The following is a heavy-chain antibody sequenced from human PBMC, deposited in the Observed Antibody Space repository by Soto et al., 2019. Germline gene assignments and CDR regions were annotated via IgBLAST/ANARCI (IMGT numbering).Heavy chain of an antibody. CDR1: GLTFSRYA. D-gene: IGHD1-1*01. V-gene: IGHV3-64*01. J-gene: IGHJ5*02. CDR3: ARGEPGSGGFDP. Sequence: GGSLRLYCAGAGLTFSRYAMHWVRQAPGKGLEYVSAISSNGGSTYYANSVKGRFTISRDNSKNTLYLQMGSLRAEDMAVYYCARGEPGSGGFDPWGQGTLVTGSS. CDR2: ISSNGGST.